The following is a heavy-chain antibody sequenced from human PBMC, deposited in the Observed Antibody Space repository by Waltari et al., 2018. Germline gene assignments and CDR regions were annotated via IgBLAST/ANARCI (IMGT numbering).Heavy chain of an antibody. J-gene: IGHJ4*02. V-gene: IGHV1-46*01. D-gene: IGHD7-27*01. CDR3: ARVPPGDGDY. CDR1: GYTFTSYY. CDR2: INPSGGNT. Sequence: QVQLVQSGAEVKKPGASVKVSCKASGYTFTSYYMHWVRQAPGQGLEWMGRINPSGGNTGYAQKFQGRVTMTRNTSISTAYMELSSLRSEDTAVYYCARVPPGDGDYWGQGTLVTVSS.